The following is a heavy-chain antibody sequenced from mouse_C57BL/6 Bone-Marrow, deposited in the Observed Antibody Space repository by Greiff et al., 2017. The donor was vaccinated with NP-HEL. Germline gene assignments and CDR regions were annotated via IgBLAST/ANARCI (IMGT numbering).Heavy chain of an antibody. CDR3: ARSPITTVVNFDY. J-gene: IGHJ2*01. CDR1: GYTFTSYW. CDR2: IYPGSGST. V-gene: IGHV1-55*01. Sequence: VQLQQPGAELVKPGASVKMSCKASGYTFTSYWITWVKQRPGQGLEWIGDIYPGSGSTNYNEKFKSKATLTVDTSSSTAYMQLSSLTSEDSAVYYCARSPITTVVNFDYWGQGTTLTVSS. D-gene: IGHD1-1*01.